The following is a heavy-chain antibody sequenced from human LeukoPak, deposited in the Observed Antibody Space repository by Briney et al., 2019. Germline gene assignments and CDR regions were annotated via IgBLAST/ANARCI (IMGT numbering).Heavy chain of an antibody. J-gene: IGHJ4*02. CDR1: GGSISSSSYY. CDR3: ARVRNGRVDY. Sequence: PSETLSLTCTVPGGSISSSSYYSGWISQPPGKGLEWIGSIYYSGSTYYNPSLKSRVTISVDTSKNQFSLKLSSVTAADTAVYYCARVRNGRVDYWGQGTLVTVSS. V-gene: IGHV4-39*07. CDR2: IYYSGST. D-gene: IGHD2-8*01.